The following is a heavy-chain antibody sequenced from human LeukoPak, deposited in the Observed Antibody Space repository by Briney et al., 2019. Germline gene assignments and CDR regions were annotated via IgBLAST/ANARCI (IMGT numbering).Heavy chain of an antibody. J-gene: IGHJ4*02. CDR3: ASGYSYGNDY. CDR2: ISSSGSTI. CDR1: GFTFSSYS. D-gene: IGHD5-18*01. Sequence: GGSLRLSCAASGFTFSSYSMNWVRQAPGKGLEWVSYISSSGSTIYYADSVKGRFTISRDNAKNSLYLQMNSLRAEDTAVYYCASGYSYGNDYWGQGTLVTVSS. V-gene: IGHV3-48*04.